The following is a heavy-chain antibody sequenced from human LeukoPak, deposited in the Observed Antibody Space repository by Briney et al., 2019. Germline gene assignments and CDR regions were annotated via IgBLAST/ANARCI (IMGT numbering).Heavy chain of an antibody. V-gene: IGHV3-7*04. CDR1: GFTFSRYW. Sequence: PGGSLRLSCAASGFTFSRYWMRWVRQAPGKGLEWVALIKQDGSQKYYVDSVKGRFTISRDSVKNSLYLQMNSLRAEDTGVYYCVRDVDTAVARSAFDIWGQGTMVTVSS. CDR2: IKQDGSQK. CDR3: VRDVDTAVARSAFDI. D-gene: IGHD5-18*01. J-gene: IGHJ3*02.